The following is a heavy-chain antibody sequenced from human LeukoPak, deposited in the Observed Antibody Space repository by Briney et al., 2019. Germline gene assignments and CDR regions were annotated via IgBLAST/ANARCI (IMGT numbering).Heavy chain of an antibody. J-gene: IGHJ6*04. CDR2: IYYSGST. D-gene: IGHD6-19*01. Sequence: SETLSLTCTVSGGSISSYYWGWIRQPPGKGLEWIGYIYYSGSTNYNPSLKSRVTISVDTSKNQFSLKLSSVTAADTAVYYCARDLIAVAGTSSDYYYYGMDVWGKGTTVTASS. V-gene: IGHV4-59*01. CDR1: GGSISSYY. CDR3: ARDLIAVAGTSSDYYYYGMDV.